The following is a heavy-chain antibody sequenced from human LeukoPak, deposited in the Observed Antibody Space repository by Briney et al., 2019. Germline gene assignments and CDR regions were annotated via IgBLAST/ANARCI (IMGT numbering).Heavy chain of an antibody. CDR2: IYYSGST. J-gene: IGHJ6*03. CDR3: ARVLAARRPNYYYYMDV. V-gene: IGHV4-59*01. CDR1: GFTFSSYS. D-gene: IGHD6-6*01. Sequence: GSLRLSCAASGFTFSSYSMSWVRQAPGKGLEWIGYIYYSGSTNYNPSLKSRVTISVDTSKNQFSLKLSSVTTANTAVYYCARVLAARRPNYYYYMDVWGKGTTVTVSS.